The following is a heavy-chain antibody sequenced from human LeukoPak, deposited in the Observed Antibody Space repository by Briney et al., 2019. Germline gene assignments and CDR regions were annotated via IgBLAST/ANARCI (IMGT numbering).Heavy chain of an antibody. V-gene: IGHV4-30-2*01. CDR1: GGSISSGGYS. CDR3: ARGGYCSSTSCHRGFDS. CDR2: IYHSGST. D-gene: IGHD2-2*01. J-gene: IGHJ5*01. Sequence: SETLSLTCAVSGGSISSGGYSWSWIRQPPGKGLEWIGYIYHSGSTYYNPSLKSRVTISVDTSKNQFSLKLSSVTAADTAVYYCARGGYCSSTSCHRGFDSWGQGTLVTVSS.